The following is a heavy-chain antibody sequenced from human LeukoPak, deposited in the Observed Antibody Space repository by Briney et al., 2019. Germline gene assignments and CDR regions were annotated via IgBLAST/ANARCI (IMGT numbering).Heavy chain of an antibody. CDR3: GRAFPPLRTSSAGDL. CDR1: GFTFSDYD. V-gene: IGHV3-21*06. D-gene: IGHD3-16*01. Sequence: GGSLRLSCSASGFTFSDYDMNWIRQAPGKGLEWISAISGRSSHTYYGDSVKGRFSISGDNAKNLLYLQVNGLGAEDTAVYYCGRAFPPLRTSSAGDLWGQGTLVTVSS. J-gene: IGHJ4*02. CDR2: ISGRSSHT.